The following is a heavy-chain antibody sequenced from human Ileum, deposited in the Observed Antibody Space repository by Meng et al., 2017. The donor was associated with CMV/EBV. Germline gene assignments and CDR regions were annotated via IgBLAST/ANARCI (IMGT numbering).Heavy chain of an antibody. D-gene: IGHD1/OR15-1a*01. Sequence: GESLKISCEGSGFNFNNYWIAWVRQMPGKGLEWMGVIYPGESDTRYNPSFQGHFTISDDKSISTAYLQWTSLKASDSAFYYCARPNTLFAFEYWGQGTLVTVSS. CDR3: ARPNTLFAFEY. CDR2: IYPGESDT. V-gene: IGHV5-51*01. J-gene: IGHJ4*02. CDR1: GFNFNNYW.